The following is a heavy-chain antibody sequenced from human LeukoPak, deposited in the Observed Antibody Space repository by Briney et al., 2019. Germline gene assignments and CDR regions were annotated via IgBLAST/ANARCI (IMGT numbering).Heavy chain of an antibody. CDR2: IYHSGST. V-gene: IGHV4-4*02. Sequence: SETLSLTCAVSGGSISSSNWWSWVRQPPGKGLEWIGEIYHSGSTYYNPSLESRVTISVDTSKSQFSLKLSSVTAADTAVYYCARDQAYSSSSDQLDYWGQGTLVTVSS. CDR3: ARDQAYSSSSDQLDY. D-gene: IGHD6-6*01. J-gene: IGHJ4*02. CDR1: GGSISSSNW.